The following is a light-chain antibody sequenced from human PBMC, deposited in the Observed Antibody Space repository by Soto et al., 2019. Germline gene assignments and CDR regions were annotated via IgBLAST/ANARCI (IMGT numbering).Light chain of an antibody. V-gene: IGLV2-23*02. Sequence: QSALTQPASVSGSPGQSITLSCTGSGSDVGTYTLVSWYQQHPGKAPRLMIFEVNKRPSGVSNRFSGSKSGNTASLTISGLQAEDEADDYCCSYAGSDIYVVCGGGTKLTVL. CDR3: CSYAGSDIYVV. CDR1: GSDVGTYTL. J-gene: IGLJ2*01. CDR2: EVN.